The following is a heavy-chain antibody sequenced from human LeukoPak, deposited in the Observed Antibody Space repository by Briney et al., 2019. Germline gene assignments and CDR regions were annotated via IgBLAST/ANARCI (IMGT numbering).Heavy chain of an antibody. Sequence: GGSLRLSCAASGFTVSSNYMSWVRQAPGKGLEWVSVIYSGGSTYYADSVKGRSTISRDNSKNTMYLQMNSLRAEDTAVYYCARELAAAGNFDYWGQGTLVTVSS. V-gene: IGHV3-66*02. CDR1: GFTVSSNY. J-gene: IGHJ4*02. CDR3: ARELAAAGNFDY. CDR2: IYSGGST. D-gene: IGHD6-13*01.